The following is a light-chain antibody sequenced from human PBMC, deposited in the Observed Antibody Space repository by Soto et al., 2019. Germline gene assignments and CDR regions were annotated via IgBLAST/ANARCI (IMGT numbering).Light chain of an antibody. V-gene: IGKV1-5*03. CDR1: QTISIW. Sequence: DIQMTQSPSTLSASIGDRVTITCRASQTISIWLAWYQQKPGKAPKLLIYKASYLESGVPSRFSGSGSGTEFTLTISSLQPDDFATYYCQQYNTYLYTFGQGTKLEIK. CDR3: QQYNTYLYT. CDR2: KAS. J-gene: IGKJ2*01.